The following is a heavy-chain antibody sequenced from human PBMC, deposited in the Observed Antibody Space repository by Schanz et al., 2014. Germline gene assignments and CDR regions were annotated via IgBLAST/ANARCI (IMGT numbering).Heavy chain of an antibody. CDR2: INPGGGST. CDR3: ARDGEAAAGCDY. V-gene: IGHV1-46*03. CDR1: GYTFTSYY. Sequence: QVQLVQSGAEVKKPGASVKVSCEASGYTFTSYYIHWFRQAPGQGLEWMGLINPGGGSTSVAQRFQTRVTLTRDTSTSTVYMELSSLRSEDTAVYYCARDGEAAAGCDYWGQGTLVTVSS. D-gene: IGHD6-13*01. J-gene: IGHJ4*02.